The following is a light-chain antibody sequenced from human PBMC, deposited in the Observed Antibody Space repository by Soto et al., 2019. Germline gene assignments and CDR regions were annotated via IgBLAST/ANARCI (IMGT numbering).Light chain of an antibody. V-gene: IGKV3-20*01. CDR2: DAS. CDR3: HQYNNWPWT. Sequence: EIMLTLSPGTLSLYPGERATLSCRASQSLNRRYLAWYQQKPGQAPRLLIYDASRRATDIPDRFSGSGSGTDFTLTITRLEPEDFAMYYCHQYNNWPWTFGQGSMVDVK. CDR1: QSLNRRY. J-gene: IGKJ1*01.